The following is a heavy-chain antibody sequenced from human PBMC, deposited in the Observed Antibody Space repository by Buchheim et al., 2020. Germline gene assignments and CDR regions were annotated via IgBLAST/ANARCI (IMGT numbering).Heavy chain of an antibody. V-gene: IGHV3-23*01. CDR2: ISGSGGST. Sequence: EVQLLESGGGLVQPGGSLRLSCAASGFTFSSYAMSWVRQAPGKGLEWVSAISGSGGSTYYADSVKGRFTISRDNSKNTLYLQMNSLRAEDTAVYYCAKRNYYDSSGYPPYYYYGMDVWGQGTT. J-gene: IGHJ6*02. CDR3: AKRNYYDSSGYPPYYYYGMDV. D-gene: IGHD3-22*01. CDR1: GFTFSSYA.